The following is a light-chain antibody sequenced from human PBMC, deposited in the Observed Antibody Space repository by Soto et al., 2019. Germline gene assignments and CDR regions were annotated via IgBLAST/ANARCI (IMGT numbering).Light chain of an antibody. V-gene: IGKV3-15*01. CDR3: QQYNKWPLT. CDR2: GAP. CDR1: QGVGSI. J-gene: IGKJ1*01. Sequence: EVVMTQSPATFSVSQGDGAALSCRASQGVGSILAWSQQKPGQASRLLVYGAPTTASGVPARFSGSRSWTEFTLAISGLGSKDFAVYYCQQYNKWPLTFGQGTKVEIK.